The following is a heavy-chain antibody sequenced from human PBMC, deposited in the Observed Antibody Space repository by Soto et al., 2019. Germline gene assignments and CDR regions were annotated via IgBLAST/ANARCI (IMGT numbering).Heavy chain of an antibody. V-gene: IGHV4-4*02. CDR3: TRRRITMIVVVYDAFDI. CDR1: GGSISSSYW. CDR2: IYHSGST. J-gene: IGHJ3*02. Sequence: SETLSLTCAVPGGSISSSYWWSGVRQPPGKGLEWIGEIYHSGSTNYNPSLKSRVTISVDKSKNQFSLKLSSVTAADTAVYYCTRRRITMIVVVYDAFDIWGQGTTVT. D-gene: IGHD3-22*01.